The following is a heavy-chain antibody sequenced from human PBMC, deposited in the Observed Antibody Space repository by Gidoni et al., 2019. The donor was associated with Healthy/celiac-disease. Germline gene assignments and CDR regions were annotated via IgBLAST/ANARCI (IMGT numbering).Heavy chain of an antibody. J-gene: IGHJ4*02. D-gene: IGHD3-22*01. CDR3: ARGLRRETRTYYYDTSGFHYLDY. CDR2: INHSGST. V-gene: IGHV4-34*01. Sequence: QVQLQQWGAGLLKPSETLSLTCAVYGGSLSGSYWSCLLQPPGKGLQWIGEINHSGSTNYNPSLKSRVTISVDTSKNQFSLKLSSVTAADTAVYFCARGLRRETRTYYYDTSGFHYLDYWGQGTLVTVSS. CDR1: GGSLSGSY.